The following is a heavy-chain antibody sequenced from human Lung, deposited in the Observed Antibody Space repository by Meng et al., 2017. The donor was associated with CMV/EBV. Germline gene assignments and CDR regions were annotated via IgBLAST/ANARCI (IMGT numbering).Heavy chain of an antibody. D-gene: IGHD2-2*02. V-gene: IGHV3-23*03. Sequence: GESLKISCAASGFTFSSYAMSWVRQAPGKGLEWVSIIYSGGRSTYYADSVKGRFTISRDNAKNSLYLQMNSLRAEDTAVYYCARAPYCSSTSCYKRGGYYFDYWGQGTXVTVSS. CDR2: IYSGGRST. J-gene: IGHJ4*02. CDR3: ARAPYCSSTSCYKRGGYYFDY. CDR1: GFTFSSYA.